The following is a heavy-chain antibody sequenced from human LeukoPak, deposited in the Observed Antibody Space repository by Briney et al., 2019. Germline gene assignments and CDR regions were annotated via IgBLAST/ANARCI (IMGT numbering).Heavy chain of an antibody. Sequence: SEALSLTCTVSGGSISSYYWSWIRQPAGKGLEWIGRIYTSGSTNYNPSLKSRVTMSVDTSKNQFSLKLSSVTAADTAVYYCARDRTLYGGKDYYYYGMDVWGQGTTVTVSS. CDR2: IYTSGST. D-gene: IGHD4/OR15-4a*01. CDR1: GGSISSYY. V-gene: IGHV4-4*07. CDR3: ARDRTLYGGKDYYYYGMDV. J-gene: IGHJ6*02.